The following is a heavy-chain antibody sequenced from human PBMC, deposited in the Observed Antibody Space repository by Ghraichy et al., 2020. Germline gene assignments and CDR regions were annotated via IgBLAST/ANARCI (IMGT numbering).Heavy chain of an antibody. Sequence: SETLSLTCAVYGGSFSGYYWSWNRQPPGKGLEWIGEINHSGSTNYNPSLKSRVTISVDTSKNQFSLKLSSVTAADTAVYYCARGRIAARSYYYYYYYMDVWGKGTTVTVSS. CDR2: INHSGST. D-gene: IGHD6-6*01. J-gene: IGHJ6*03. V-gene: IGHV4-34*01. CDR1: GGSFSGYY. CDR3: ARGRIAARSYYYYYYYMDV.